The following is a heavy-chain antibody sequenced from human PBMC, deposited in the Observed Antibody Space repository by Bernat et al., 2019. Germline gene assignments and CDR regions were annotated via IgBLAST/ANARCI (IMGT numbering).Heavy chain of an antibody. V-gene: IGHV3-21*01. CDR2: IDSTSTYI. Sequence: EVQMVESGGGLVKPGGSLRLSCAASGFTFSSFSMNWVRQAPGKGLEWVSSIDSTSTYIYYADSVKGRFTVSRDNAKNSLYLQMNNVRAEDTDVYYCAEGAASLPYWGQGTLVTVSS. CDR1: GFTFSSFS. CDR3: AEGAASLPY. J-gene: IGHJ4*02. D-gene: IGHD6-6*01.